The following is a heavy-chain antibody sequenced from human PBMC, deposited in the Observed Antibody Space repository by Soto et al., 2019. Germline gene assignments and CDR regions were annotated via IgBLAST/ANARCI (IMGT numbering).Heavy chain of an antibody. CDR1: GGSISSGGYY. V-gene: IGHV4-31*03. J-gene: IGHJ6*02. Sequence: SETLSLTCTVSGGSISSGGYYWSWIRQHPGKGLEWIGYIYYSGSTYYNPSLKSRVTISVDTSKNQFSLKLSSVTAADTAVYYCARTNYDFWSGYYTPYYYYYGMDVWGQGTTVTVSS. D-gene: IGHD3-3*01. CDR2: IYYSGST. CDR3: ARTNYDFWSGYYTPYYYYYGMDV.